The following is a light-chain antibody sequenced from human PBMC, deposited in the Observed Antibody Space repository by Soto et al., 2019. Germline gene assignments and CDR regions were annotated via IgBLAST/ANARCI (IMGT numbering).Light chain of an antibody. CDR2: DAS. J-gene: IGKJ4*01. V-gene: IGKV1-5*01. CDR3: QQYDTYST. CDR1: QSVRGY. Sequence: DIQMTQSPSTLSASVGDRVTITCRASQSVRGYLAWYQQKPGQAPKLLIFDASTLESGVPSRFSGSGSGAEFTLTISSLQLDDFATYYFQQYDTYSTLGGGTKVEVK.